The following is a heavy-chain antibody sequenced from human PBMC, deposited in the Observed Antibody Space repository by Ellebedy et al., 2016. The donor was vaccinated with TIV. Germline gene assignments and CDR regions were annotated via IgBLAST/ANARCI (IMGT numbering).Heavy chain of an antibody. Sequence: SETLSLXXSVYGVSFSDYSWTWIRQPPGKGLEWIGEINRSRITKYNPSLKSRVTISAGTSENQFSLKLRSVTAADTAVYYCARDDYDIGGYRGYFDYWGQGTLVTVSS. D-gene: IGHD3-22*01. V-gene: IGHV4-34*01. CDR2: INRSRIT. J-gene: IGHJ4*02. CDR3: ARDDYDIGGYRGYFDY. CDR1: GVSFSDYS.